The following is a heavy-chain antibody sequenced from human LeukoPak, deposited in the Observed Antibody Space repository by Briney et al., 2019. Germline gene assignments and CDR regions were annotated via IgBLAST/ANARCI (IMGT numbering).Heavy chain of an antibody. Sequence: ASVKVSCKASGYTFTGYYMHWVRQAPGQGLEWMGWINPNSGGTNYAQKFQGRVTMTRDTSISTAYMELSRLRSDDTAVYYCARDLRVPTGYCSGGSCYRSSSGYWGQGTLVTVSS. CDR3: ARDLRVPTGYCSGGSCYRSSSGY. J-gene: IGHJ4*02. V-gene: IGHV1-2*02. D-gene: IGHD2-15*01. CDR2: INPNSGGT. CDR1: GYTFTGYY.